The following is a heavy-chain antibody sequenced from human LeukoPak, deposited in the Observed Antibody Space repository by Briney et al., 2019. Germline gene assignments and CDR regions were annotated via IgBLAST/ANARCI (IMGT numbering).Heavy chain of an antibody. CDR3: ARDGEDGYNTYYFDY. CDR1: GFTFSSYA. CDR2: ISGSGGST. J-gene: IGHJ4*02. D-gene: IGHD5-24*01. V-gene: IGHV3-23*01. Sequence: GGSLRLSCAASGFTFSSYAMSWVRQAPGKGLEWVSAISGSGGSTYYADSVKGRFTISRDNSKNTLYLQMNSLRAEDTAVYYCARDGEDGYNTYYFDYWGQGTLVTVSS.